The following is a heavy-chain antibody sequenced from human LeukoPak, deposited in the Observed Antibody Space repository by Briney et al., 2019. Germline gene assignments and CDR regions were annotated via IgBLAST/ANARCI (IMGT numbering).Heavy chain of an antibody. D-gene: IGHD5-18*01. J-gene: IGHJ3*02. Sequence: GGSLRLSCAASGFNFANHAMSWVRQTPGKGLEWVSAISGGGDITYYADSVTGRFTISRDNAKNSLYLQMNSLRAEDTAVYYCARVNTAMVTRAAFDIWGQGTMVTVSS. V-gene: IGHV3-23*01. CDR3: ARVNTAMVTRAAFDI. CDR2: ISGGGDIT. CDR1: GFNFANHA.